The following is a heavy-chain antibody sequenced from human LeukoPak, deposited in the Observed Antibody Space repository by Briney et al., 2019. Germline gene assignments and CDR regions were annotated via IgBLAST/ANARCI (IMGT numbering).Heavy chain of an antibody. Sequence: SETWSSPCTVSGGSINSYYWSWIRKPPGKGLEWIGYISYTACTNYYSSRKSRVTISVDTGTQFSLNLSSVPAADTAMYYCATGPHTVLDYWGRG. CDR1: GGSINSYY. V-gene: IGHV4-59*08. CDR3: ATGPHTVLDY. CDR2: ISYTACT. J-gene: IGHJ4*02.